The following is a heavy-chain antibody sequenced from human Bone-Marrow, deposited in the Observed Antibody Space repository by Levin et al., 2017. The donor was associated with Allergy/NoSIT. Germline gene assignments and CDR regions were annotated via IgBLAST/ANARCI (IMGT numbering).Heavy chain of an antibody. CDR1: GGSINSYY. D-gene: IGHD3-10*01. V-gene: IGHV4-59*01. Sequence: PSETLSLTCTVSGGSINSYYWSWIRQPPGKGLEWIGYIYYSGRISVNYNPSLKSRVNISVDTSKIHLSLSLTSVTAADTAVYYCARGFVSRRGVVFYYFDLWGQGTLVTVSS. J-gene: IGHJ4*02. CDR2: IYYSGRISV. CDR3: ARGFVSRRGVVFYYFDL.